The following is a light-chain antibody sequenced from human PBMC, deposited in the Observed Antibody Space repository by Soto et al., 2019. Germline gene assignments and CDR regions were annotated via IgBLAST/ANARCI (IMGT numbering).Light chain of an antibody. J-gene: IGLJ1*01. CDR3: SSYTINGAPLV. Sequence: HSVLTQPASVSGSPGQSITISCTGTSSDVGGSNSLSWYQQNPGKVPKLIIYDVSRRPSGISIRFSGSKSGNTASLTISGLQAEDEADYYCSSYTINGAPLVFGTGTKVTVL. V-gene: IGLV2-14*01. CDR1: SSDVGGSNS. CDR2: DVS.